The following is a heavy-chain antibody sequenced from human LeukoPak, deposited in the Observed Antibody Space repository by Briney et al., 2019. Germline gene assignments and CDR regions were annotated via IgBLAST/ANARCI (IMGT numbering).Heavy chain of an antibody. CDR1: GGSISSSSYY. D-gene: IGHD3-22*01. V-gene: IGHV4-39*01. CDR2: IYYSGST. J-gene: IGHJ4*02. CDR3: ASHYYDSSGYYLLNY. Sequence: PSETLSLTCTVSGGSISSSSYYWGWIRQPPGKGLEWIGSIYYSGSTYYNPSLKSRVTISVDTSKNQFSLKLSSMTAADTAVYYCASHYYDSSGYYLLNYWGQGTLVTVSS.